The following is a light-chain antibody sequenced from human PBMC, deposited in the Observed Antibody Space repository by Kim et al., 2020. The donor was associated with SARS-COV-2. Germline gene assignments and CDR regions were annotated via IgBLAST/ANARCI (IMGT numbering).Light chain of an antibody. CDR3: QAWDTGIRV. V-gene: IGLV4-69*01. CDR2: ITNDSSH. J-gene: IGLJ3*02. Sequence: QLVLTQSPSASASLGASVKLTCTLSSGHSTYVIAWHQQQPDKGPRYLMRITNDSSHNKGDGTPDRYSGSSSGAERYLTISSLQSEDEADYYCQAWDTGIRVFGGGTQLTVL. CDR1: SGHSTYV.